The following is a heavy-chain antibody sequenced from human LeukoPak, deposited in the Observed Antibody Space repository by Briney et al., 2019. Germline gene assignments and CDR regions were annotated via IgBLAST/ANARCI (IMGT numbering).Heavy chain of an antibody. CDR2: IDPSDSYT. J-gene: IGHJ4*02. CDR1: GYSFTTYY. CDR3: ASVRAMAVSGDDY. V-gene: IGHV5-10-1*01. Sequence: PGESLKISCKGSGYSFTTYYITWVRQMPGKGLEWMGRIDPSDSYTNYSPSFQGHVTISADKSISTAYLQWSSLKASDTAMYYCASVRAMAVSGDDYWGQGTLVTVSS. D-gene: IGHD6-19*01.